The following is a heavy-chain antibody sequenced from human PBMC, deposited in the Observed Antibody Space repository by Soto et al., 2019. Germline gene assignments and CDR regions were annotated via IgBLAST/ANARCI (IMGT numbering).Heavy chain of an antibody. D-gene: IGHD5-18*01. CDR2: IYYSGST. V-gene: IGHV4-4*02. CDR1: GGSISSSNW. CDR3: ARADTAMVYYYYGMDV. Sequence: SETLSLTCTVSGGSISSSNWWSWVRQPPGKGLEWIGYIYYSGSTNYNSSLKSRVTISLDTSRNQFSLKLSSVTAADTAVYYCARADTAMVYYYYGMDVWGQGTTVTV. J-gene: IGHJ6*02.